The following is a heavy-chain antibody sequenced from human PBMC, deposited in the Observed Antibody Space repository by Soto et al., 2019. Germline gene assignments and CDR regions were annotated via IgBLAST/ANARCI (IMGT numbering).Heavy chain of an antibody. CDR3: ATYAEAAGGTGS. J-gene: IGHJ4*02. CDR2: IRVSGYT. D-gene: IGHD6-13*01. V-gene: IGHV4-31*03. Sequence: QVQLQESGPGLVEPSQTLSLTCTVSGGSISSGYYHWSWVRQLPGKGLEWSGYIRVSGYTQYNPSLQSRITISVDASNNQFALRLTSVTAADTAVYYCATYAEAAGGTGSWGQGTLVTVSS. CDR1: GGSISSGYYH.